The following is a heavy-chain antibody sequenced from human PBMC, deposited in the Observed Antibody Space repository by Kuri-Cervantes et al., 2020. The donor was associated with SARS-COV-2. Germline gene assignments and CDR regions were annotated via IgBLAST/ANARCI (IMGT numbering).Heavy chain of an antibody. D-gene: IGHD6-19*01. Sequence: SETLSLTCTVSGGSISSSSYYWGWIRQPPGKGLEWIGSIYYSGSTYYNPSLTSRVTISVDTSKNQFSLKLSSVTAADTVVYYCARGVGAAVAGTLITIYYYYGMDVWGQGTTVTVSS. V-gene: IGHV4-39*01. CDR3: ARGVGAAVAGTLITIYYYYGMDV. J-gene: IGHJ6*02. CDR1: GGSISSSSYY. CDR2: IYYSGST.